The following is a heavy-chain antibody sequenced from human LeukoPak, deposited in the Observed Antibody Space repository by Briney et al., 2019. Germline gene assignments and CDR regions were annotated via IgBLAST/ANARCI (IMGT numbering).Heavy chain of an antibody. CDR2: ISGSGGST. V-gene: IGHV3-23*01. CDR1: GFTFSSYA. D-gene: IGHD6-19*01. J-gene: IGHJ4*02. CDR3: ARSPAPSIAVAGTLNY. Sequence: HPGGSLRLSCAASGFTFSSYAMSWVRQAPGKGLEWVSAISGSGGSTYYADSVKGRFTISRDNSKNTLYLQMNSLRAEDTAVYYCARSPAPSIAVAGTLNYWGQGTLVTVSS.